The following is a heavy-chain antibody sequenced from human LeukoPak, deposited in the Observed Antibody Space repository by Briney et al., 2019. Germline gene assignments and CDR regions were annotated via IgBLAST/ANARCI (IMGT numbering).Heavy chain of an antibody. D-gene: IGHD3-3*01. Sequence: ASVKVSCKASGYTFTSYDINWVRQATGQGLEWMGWMNPNSGNTGYAQKFQGRVTMTRNTSISTAYMELSSLRSEDTAVYYCARVTIFGVVIIAEDYYYYGMDVWGQGTTVTVSS. J-gene: IGHJ6*02. CDR1: GYTFTSYD. CDR3: ARVTIFGVVIIAEDYYYYGMDV. CDR2: MNPNSGNT. V-gene: IGHV1-8*01.